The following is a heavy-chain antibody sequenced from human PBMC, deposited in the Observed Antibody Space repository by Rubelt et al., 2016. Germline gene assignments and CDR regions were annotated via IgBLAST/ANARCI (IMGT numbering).Heavy chain of an antibody. Sequence: EVQVLESGGGLVQPGGSLRLSCAASGFTFSSSPMIWVRQAPGKGLEWVSVIGADSRNIHYADSVKGRFTISRDNSKNTLYLQMNSRRVEDTAVYYCARAGTTVAHPGYWGQGTLVTVSS. CDR3: ARAGTTVAHPGY. V-gene: IGHV3-23*01. D-gene: IGHD4-23*01. CDR2: IGADSRNI. CDR1: GFTFSSSP. J-gene: IGHJ4*02.